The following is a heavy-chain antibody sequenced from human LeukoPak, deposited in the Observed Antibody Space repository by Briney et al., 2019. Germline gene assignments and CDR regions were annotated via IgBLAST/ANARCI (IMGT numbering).Heavy chain of an antibody. CDR1: GGSISSGNYY. V-gene: IGHV4-31*03. J-gene: IGHJ5*02. CDR2: IYYSGST. D-gene: IGHD6-6*01. CDR3: ARVSSSTQFGP. Sequence: SGTLSLTCTVSGGSISSGNYYWSWIRQHPGKGLEWIGYIYYSGSTYYNPSLKSRVTISVDTSKNQFSLKLSSVTAADTAVYYCARVSSSTQFGPWGQGTLVTVSS.